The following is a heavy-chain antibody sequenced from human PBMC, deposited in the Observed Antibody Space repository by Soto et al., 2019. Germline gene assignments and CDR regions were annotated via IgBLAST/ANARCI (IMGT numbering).Heavy chain of an antibody. CDR1: GYSFTSYW. CDR3: ARQVTTVRDSYYYMVV. CDR2: IYPGDSDT. V-gene: IGHV5-51*01. Sequence: PGESLKISCKGSGYSFTSYWIGWVRQMPGKGLEWMGIIYPGDSDTRYSPSFQGQVTISADKSISTAYLQWSSLKASDTAMYYCARQVTTVRDSYYYMVVWGKGTPVSVS. D-gene: IGHD4-17*01. J-gene: IGHJ6*03.